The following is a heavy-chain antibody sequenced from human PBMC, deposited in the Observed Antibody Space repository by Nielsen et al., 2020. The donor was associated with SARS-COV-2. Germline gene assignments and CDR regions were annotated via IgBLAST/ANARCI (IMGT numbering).Heavy chain of an antibody. V-gene: IGHV4-31*03. Sequence: SETLSLTCTVSGGSISSGGYYWSWIRQHPGKGLEWIGYIYYSGSTYYNPFLKSRVTISVDTSKNQFSLKLSSVTAADTAVYYCARVSLLRITIFEVVTRPRYFDLWGRGTLVTVSS. CDR3: ARVSLLRITIFEVVTRPRYFDL. CDR2: IYYSGST. D-gene: IGHD3-3*01. J-gene: IGHJ2*01. CDR1: GGSISSGGYY.